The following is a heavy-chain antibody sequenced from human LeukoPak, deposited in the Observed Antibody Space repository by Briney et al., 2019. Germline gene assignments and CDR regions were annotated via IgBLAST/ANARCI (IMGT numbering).Heavy chain of an antibody. V-gene: IGHV3-21*01. Sequence: GGSLRLSCAASGFTFSSYSMNWVRQAPGKGLEWVSSISSSSSYIYYADSVKGRFTISRDNAENSLYLQMNSLRAEDTAVYYCARQAYCGGDCLADFDYWGQGTLVTVSS. CDR3: ARQAYCGGDCLADFDY. D-gene: IGHD2-21*02. CDR2: ISSSSSYI. J-gene: IGHJ4*02. CDR1: GFTFSSYS.